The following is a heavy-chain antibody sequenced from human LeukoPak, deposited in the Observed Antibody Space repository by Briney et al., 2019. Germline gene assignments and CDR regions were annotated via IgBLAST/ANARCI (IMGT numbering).Heavy chain of an antibody. CDR3: AQHPYGGNSAN. Sequence: PSETLSLTCTVSGGSISSSSYYWGWIRQPPGKGLEWIGSIYYSGSTYYNPSLKSRVTISVDTSKNQFSLKLSSVTAADTAVYYCAQHPYGGNSANWGQGTLVTVSS. CDR2: IYYSGST. J-gene: IGHJ4*02. V-gene: IGHV4-39*07. CDR1: GGSISSSSYY. D-gene: IGHD4-23*01.